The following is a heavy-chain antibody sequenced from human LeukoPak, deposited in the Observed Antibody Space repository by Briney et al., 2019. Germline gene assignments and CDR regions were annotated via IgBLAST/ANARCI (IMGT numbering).Heavy chain of an antibody. CDR2: IKQDGSEK. CDR3: AREAVMPVAPVKIGTSDRPLYEYYGLDV. V-gene: IGHV3-7*03. J-gene: IGHJ6*02. CDR1: GFTFSSYW. Sequence: GGSLRLSCAASGFTFSSYWMSWVRQAPGKGLEWVANIKQDGSEKYYVDSVKGRFTISRDNSKNTLYLQMNSLRADDTAVYYCAREAVMPVAPVKIGTSDRPLYEYYGLDVWGQGTTVTVS. D-gene: IGHD1/OR15-1a*01.